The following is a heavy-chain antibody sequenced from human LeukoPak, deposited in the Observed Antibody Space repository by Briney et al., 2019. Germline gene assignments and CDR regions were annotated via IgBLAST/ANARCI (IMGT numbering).Heavy chain of an antibody. J-gene: IGHJ5*02. D-gene: IGHD3-22*01. CDR2: SNHSGST. CDR1: GMSFSGYY. CDR3: ARAGIRYYYGSSSYKGGFDP. Sequence: SETLSLICAVYGMSFSGYYWSWIRQPPGKGLEWIGESNHSGSTNYNPSLKSRVTISVDTSKNQFSLKLSSVTAADTAVYYCARAGIRYYYGSSSYKGGFDPWGQGTLVTVSS. V-gene: IGHV4-34*01.